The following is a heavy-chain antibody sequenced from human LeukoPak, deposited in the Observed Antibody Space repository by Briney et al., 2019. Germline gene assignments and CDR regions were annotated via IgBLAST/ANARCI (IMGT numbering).Heavy chain of an antibody. CDR3: ARGPIVGATRVRTFDI. CDR1: GGSTSSYY. D-gene: IGHD1-26*01. Sequence: SETLSLTCTVSGGSTSSYYWSWIRQPPGKGLEWIGYIYYSGSTNYNPSLKSRVTISVDTSKNQFSLKLSSVTAADTAVYYCARGPIVGATRVRTFDIWGQGTMVTVSS. V-gene: IGHV4-59*01. CDR2: IYYSGST. J-gene: IGHJ3*02.